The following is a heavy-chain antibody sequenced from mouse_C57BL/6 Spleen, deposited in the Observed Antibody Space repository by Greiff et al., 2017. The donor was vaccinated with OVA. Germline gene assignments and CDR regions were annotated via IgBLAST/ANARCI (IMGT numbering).Heavy chain of an antibody. CDR1: GYSITSGYY. V-gene: IGHV3-6*01. D-gene: IGHD1-1*01. J-gene: IGHJ1*03. CDR2: ISYDGSN. Sequence: DVKLVESGPGLVKPSQSLSLTCSVTGYSITSGYYWNWIRQFPGNKLEWMGYISYDGSNNYNPSLKNRISITRDTSKNQFFLKLNSVTTEDTATYYCARWGSHWYFDVWGTGTTVTVSS. CDR3: ARWGSHWYFDV.